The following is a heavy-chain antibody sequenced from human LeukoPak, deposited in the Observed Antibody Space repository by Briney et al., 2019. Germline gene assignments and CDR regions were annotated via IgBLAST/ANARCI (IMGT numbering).Heavy chain of an antibody. CDR3: AREGLERHLALDS. CDR1: GFSFSSHA. D-gene: IGHD1-1*01. J-gene: IGHJ4*02. Sequence: PGGSLRLSCGASGFSFSSHAMSWFRKPPGTGLEWLPSIATSGTYYTSSVKGRFTISRDDSKNMLFLQMNSLTAEDTAVYFCAREGLERHLALDSWGQGTLVTVSS. V-gene: IGHV3-23*01. CDR2: IATSGT.